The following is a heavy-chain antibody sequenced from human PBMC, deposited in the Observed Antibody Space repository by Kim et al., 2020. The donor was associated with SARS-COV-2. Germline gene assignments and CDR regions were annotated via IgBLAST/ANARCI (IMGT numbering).Heavy chain of an antibody. J-gene: IGHJ4*02. CDR3: ARAYSGTYSPIDS. CDR2: IYYSGST. Sequence: SETLSLTCTVSGGSISSSYYYWGWIRQPPGKGLEWIGNIYYSGSTYFNPSLKSRVTLSVDTSKNQFSLKLSSVTAADTAVYYCARAYSGTYSPIDSWGQG. CDR1: GGSISSSYYY. V-gene: IGHV4-39*01. D-gene: IGHD1-26*01.